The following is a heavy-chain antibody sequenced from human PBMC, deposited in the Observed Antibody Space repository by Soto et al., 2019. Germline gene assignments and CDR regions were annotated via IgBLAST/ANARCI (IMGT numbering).Heavy chain of an antibody. Sequence: QVQLQESGPGLVKPSQTLSLTCTVSGGSISRGDYYWSWIRQPPGKGLEWIGYIYYSGSSYYNPSLKIRVTISVDTSKNQFSLKLTSVTAADTAVYYCARYCSGASCYEGRSSLFDYWGQGTLVTVSS. V-gene: IGHV4-30-4*01. CDR1: GGSISRGDYY. CDR2: IYYSGSS. J-gene: IGHJ4*02. CDR3: ARYCSGASCYEGRSSLFDY. D-gene: IGHD2-15*01.